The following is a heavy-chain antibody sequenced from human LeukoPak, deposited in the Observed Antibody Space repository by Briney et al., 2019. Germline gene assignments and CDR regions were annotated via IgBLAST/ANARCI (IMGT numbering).Heavy chain of an antibody. CDR3: ARGPSGLYYYDSAIN. V-gene: IGHV4-61*02. CDR1: GGSISSGSYY. CDR2: IYTSGST. Sequence: SETLSLTCTVSGGSISSGSYYWSWIRQPTGEGLEWIGRIYTSGSTNYNPSLKSRVTISVDTSKNQFSLKLSSVTAADTAVYYCARGPSGLYYYDSAINWGQGTLVTVSS. D-gene: IGHD3-22*01. J-gene: IGHJ4*02.